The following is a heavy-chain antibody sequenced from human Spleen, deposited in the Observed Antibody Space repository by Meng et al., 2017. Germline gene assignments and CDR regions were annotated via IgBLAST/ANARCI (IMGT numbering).Heavy chain of an antibody. CDR2: INPSGGST. Sequence: ASVKVSCKASGYTFTSYYMHWVRQAPGQGLEWMGIINPSGGSTSYAQKFQGRVIMTTDTSTNTVYMDLSSLRSEDTAVYYCTRDASDYGGNSEAFDMWGQGTMVTVSS. CDR1: GYTFTSYY. D-gene: IGHD4-23*01. V-gene: IGHV1-46*01. J-gene: IGHJ3*02. CDR3: TRDASDYGGNSEAFDM.